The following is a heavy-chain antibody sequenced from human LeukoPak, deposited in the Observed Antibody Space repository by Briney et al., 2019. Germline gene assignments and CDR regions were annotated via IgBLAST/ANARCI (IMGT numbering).Heavy chain of an antibody. CDR3: ARDEQWLVPISRPFYGMDV. V-gene: IGHV1-18*01. J-gene: IGHJ6*02. D-gene: IGHD6-19*01. CDR1: GYTFTCSG. CDR2: INTYNGNT. Sequence: ASVKVTCKSSGYTFTCSGISWVRHAPGQGIEWMGWINTYNGNTISAQKLQGRVTMTTDTPTSTAYMELRSLRAGDTAVYYCARDEQWLVPISRPFYGMDVWGQGTTVTVSS.